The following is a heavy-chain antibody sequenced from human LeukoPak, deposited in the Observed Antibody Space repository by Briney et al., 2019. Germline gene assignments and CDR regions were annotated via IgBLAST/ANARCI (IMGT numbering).Heavy chain of an antibody. Sequence: GGSLRLSCAASGFTFSSYSMNWVRQAPGKGLEWVSSISSSSSYIYYADSVKGRFTISRDNAKNSLYLQMNSLRAEDTAVYYCARDQRYYYDSSGYYNWFDPWGQGTLVTVSS. CDR3: ARDQRYYYDSSGYYNWFDP. D-gene: IGHD3-22*01. CDR2: ISSSSSYI. V-gene: IGHV3-21*01. J-gene: IGHJ5*02. CDR1: GFTFSSYS.